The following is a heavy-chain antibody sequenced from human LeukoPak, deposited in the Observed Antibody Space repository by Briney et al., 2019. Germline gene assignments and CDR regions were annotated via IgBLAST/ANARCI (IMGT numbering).Heavy chain of an antibody. J-gene: IGHJ4*02. V-gene: IGHV4-59*01. CDR3: ARGPRYSSGWYGW. CDR1: GGSISSYY. CDR2: IYYSGST. D-gene: IGHD6-19*01. Sequence: PSETLSLTCTVSGGSISSYYWSWIRQPPGKGLEWIGYIYYSGSTNYNPSLKSRVTISVDTSKNQFSLKLSSVTAADMAVYYCARGPRYSSGWYGWWGQGTLVTVSS.